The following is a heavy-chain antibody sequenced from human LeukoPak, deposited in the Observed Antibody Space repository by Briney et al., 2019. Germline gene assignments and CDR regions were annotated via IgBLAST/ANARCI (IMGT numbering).Heavy chain of an antibody. CDR3: GRVGGCITTSCDFDS. V-gene: IGHV4-59*01. J-gene: IGHJ4*02. D-gene: IGHD2-2*01. Sequence: PSESLSLTCIVSGLSLSSFSWGAVRQSPGKGLEWIGYISYSGTTNYNPSLNSRVTISLDTSENQFSLKLRSVTAADSAGYYCGRVGGCITTSCDFDSCGQGTLVTVSS. CDR2: ISYSGTT. CDR1: GLSLSSFS.